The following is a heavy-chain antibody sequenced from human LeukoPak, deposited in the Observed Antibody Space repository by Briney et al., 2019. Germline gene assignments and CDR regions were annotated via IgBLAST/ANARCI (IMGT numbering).Heavy chain of an antibody. CDR3: AKAEHSGWGMWTYYFDY. Sequence: PGGSLRLSCAASGFTFSSYAMSWVRQAPGKGLEWVSAISGSGGSTYYADSVKGRFTISRDNSKNTLYLQMNSLRAEDTAVYYCAKAEHSGWGMWTYYFDYWGQGTLVTVSS. CDR1: GFTFSSYA. V-gene: IGHV3-23*01. D-gene: IGHD6-19*01. CDR2: ISGSGGST. J-gene: IGHJ4*02.